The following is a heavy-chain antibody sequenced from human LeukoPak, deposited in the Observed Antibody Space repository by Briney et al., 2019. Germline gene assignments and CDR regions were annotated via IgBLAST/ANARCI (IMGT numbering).Heavy chain of an antibody. J-gene: IGHJ4*02. V-gene: IGHV1-24*01. CDR1: GYTLTELS. Sequence: ASVKVSCKVSGYTLTELSMHWVRQAPGKGLEWMGGFDPEDGETIYAQKFQGRVTMTTDTSTSTAYMELRSLRSDDTAVYYCARDVRLDYSYLGYWGQGTLVTVSS. CDR3: ARDVRLDYSYLGY. D-gene: IGHD4-11*01. CDR2: FDPEDGET.